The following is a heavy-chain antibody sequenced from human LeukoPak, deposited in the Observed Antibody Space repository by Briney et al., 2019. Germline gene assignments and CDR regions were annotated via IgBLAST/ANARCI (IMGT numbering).Heavy chain of an antibody. V-gene: IGHV4-61*02. J-gene: IGHJ6*03. CDR1: GRSISSGSYY. Sequence: SQTLSLTCTVSGRSISSGSYYWSWIRQPAGPGLEWIGRIHTSGGTNYNPSLKSRVTISVDTSKNQFSLKLSSVTAADTAVYYCARADYYYMDVWGKGTRVTVSS. CDR3: ARADYYYMDV. CDR2: IHTSGGT.